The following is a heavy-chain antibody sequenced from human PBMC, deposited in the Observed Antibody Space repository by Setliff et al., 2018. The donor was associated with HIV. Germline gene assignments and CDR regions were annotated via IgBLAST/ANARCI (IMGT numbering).Heavy chain of an antibody. CDR1: GFGFSNFA. CDR2: ISYDGRTT. Sequence: GGSLRLSCVASGFGFSNFAMYWVRQAPAKGLEWVSAISYDGRTTHYADSVMGRFTVSRDNSKNTLYLQVNGLRPDDTGVYYCASARIPTGGTSTSFDYWGQGTQVTVSS. J-gene: IGHJ4*02. V-gene: IGHV3-30*01. D-gene: IGHD1-1*01. CDR3: ASARIPTGGTSTSFDY.